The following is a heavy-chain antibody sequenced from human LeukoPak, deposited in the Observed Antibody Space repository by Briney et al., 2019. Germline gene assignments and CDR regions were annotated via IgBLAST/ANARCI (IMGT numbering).Heavy chain of an antibody. CDR1: GVIVSSNY. J-gene: IGHJ4*02. CDR2: IYIVGTT. D-gene: IGHD1-14*01. CDR3: ARAVSGYYFDY. V-gene: IGHV3-53*01. Sequence: GGSLRLSCAASGVIVSSNYMSWVRQVPGKGLEWVSIIYIVGTTHYADSVRGRFTISRDNSKNTLYLQMNNLRAEDTAVYYCARAVSGYYFDYWGQGALVTVSS.